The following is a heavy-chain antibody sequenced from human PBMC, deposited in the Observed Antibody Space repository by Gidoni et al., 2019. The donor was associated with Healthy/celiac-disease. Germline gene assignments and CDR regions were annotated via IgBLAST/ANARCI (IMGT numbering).Heavy chain of an antibody. CDR3: AKDRDYYDSSGWDYYFDY. V-gene: IGHV3-23*04. Sequence: EVQLVESGGGLVQPGGSLRLSCAASGFTFRSYAMSWVRQAPGKGLEWVSAIRGSGGSTYYADSVKGRFTISRDNSKNTLYLQMNSLRAEDTAVYYCAKDRDYYDSSGWDYYFDYWGQGTLVTVSS. J-gene: IGHJ4*02. CDR1: GFTFRSYA. D-gene: IGHD3-22*01. CDR2: IRGSGGST.